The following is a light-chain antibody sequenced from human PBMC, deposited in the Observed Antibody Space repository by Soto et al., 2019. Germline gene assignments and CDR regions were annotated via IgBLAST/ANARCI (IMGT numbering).Light chain of an antibody. CDR2: GVS. Sequence: QSELTQPPSVSGAPGQRVTISCTGSYSNIGAGYEVHWYQQVPGSAPKLMIYGVSYRPSGVSNRFSGSKSGNTASLTISGLQAEDEGDYYCSSYTATTTLVVSGGGTKLTVL. CDR3: SSYTATTTLVV. V-gene: IGLV1-40*01. CDR1: YSNIGAGYE. J-gene: IGLJ3*02.